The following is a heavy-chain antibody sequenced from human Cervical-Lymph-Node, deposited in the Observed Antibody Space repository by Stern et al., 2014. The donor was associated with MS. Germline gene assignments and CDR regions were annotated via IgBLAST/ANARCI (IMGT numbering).Heavy chain of an antibody. V-gene: IGHV3-73*02. J-gene: IGHJ3*02. Sequence: EVQLVESGGGFVQPGGSLRLSCAASGFNFNGSAMHWVRQASGKGLEWVGRIRSKGNSYATAYAVSVKGRFTISRDDSKNTAFLQMNSPKTEDTAVYYCTRSAISAAFDIWGQGTMVTVSS. CDR1: GFNFNGSA. CDR2: IRSKGNSYAT. CDR3: TRSAISAAFDI. D-gene: IGHD3-3*01.